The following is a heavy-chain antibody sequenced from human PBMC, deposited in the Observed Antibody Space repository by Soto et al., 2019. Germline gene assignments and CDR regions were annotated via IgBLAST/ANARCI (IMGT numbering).Heavy chain of an antibody. D-gene: IGHD3-16*02. V-gene: IGHV3-30*18. CDR1: GFTFSSYG. CDR2: ISYDGSNK. J-gene: IGHJ6*03. Sequence: GGSLRLSCAASGFTFSSYGMHWVRQAPGKGLEWVAVISYDGSNKYYADAVKGRFTISRDNSKNTLYLQMNSLRAEDTAVYYCAKDGGWDMITFGGVIGWNYYYYMDVWGKGTTVTVSS. CDR3: AKDGGWDMITFGGVIGWNYYYYMDV.